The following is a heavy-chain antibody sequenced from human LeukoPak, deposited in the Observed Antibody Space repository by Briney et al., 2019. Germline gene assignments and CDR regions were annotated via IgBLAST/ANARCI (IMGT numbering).Heavy chain of an antibody. CDR3: AKDSVAGTDKYYYAMDV. Sequence: GGSLRLSCAASGFTFINYAMTWVRQAPGEGLEWVSGISGSGGSTYYADSVKGRFTISRDNSKNTLYLQMNSLRAEDTAVYYCAKDSVAGTDKYYYAMDVWGQGTTVTVSS. D-gene: IGHD6-19*01. CDR1: GFTFINYA. V-gene: IGHV3-23*01. CDR2: ISGSGGST. J-gene: IGHJ6*02.